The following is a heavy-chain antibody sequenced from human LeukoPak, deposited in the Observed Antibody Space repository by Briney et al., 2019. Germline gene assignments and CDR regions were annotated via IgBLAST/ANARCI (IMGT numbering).Heavy chain of an antibody. CDR3: ARLYYDSSGYYEDY. D-gene: IGHD3-22*01. V-gene: IGHV4-59*08. Sequence: SETLSLTCTVSGGSISSYYWSWIRQPPGKGLEWIGYIYYSGSTNYNPSLKSRVTILVDTSKNQFSLKLSSVTAADTAVYYCARLYYDSSGYYEDYWGQGTLVTVSS. J-gene: IGHJ4*02. CDR2: IYYSGST. CDR1: GGSISSYY.